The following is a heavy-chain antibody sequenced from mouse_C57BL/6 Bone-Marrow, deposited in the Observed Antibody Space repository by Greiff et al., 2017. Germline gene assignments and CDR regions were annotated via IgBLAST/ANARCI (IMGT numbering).Heavy chain of an antibody. D-gene: IGHD4-1*01. CDR2: IDPENGDT. CDR3: TTLTGRGAMDY. J-gene: IGHJ4*01. Sequence: EVQLQQSGAELVRPGASVKLSCTASGFNIKDDYMHWVKQRPEQGLEWIGWIDPENGDTEYASKFQGKATITADTSSNTAYLQLSSLTSEDTAVYYCTTLTGRGAMDYWGQGTSVTVSS. V-gene: IGHV14-4*01. CDR1: GFNIKDDY.